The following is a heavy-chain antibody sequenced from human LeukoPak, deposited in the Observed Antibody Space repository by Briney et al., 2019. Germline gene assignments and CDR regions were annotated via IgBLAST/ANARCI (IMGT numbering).Heavy chain of an antibody. CDR3: ARGFREGSSGWYNDAFDI. CDR1: GGTFSNSV. D-gene: IGHD6-19*01. CDR2: IIPIFGTA. J-gene: IGHJ3*02. Sequence: SVKVSCKASGGTFSNSVIHWVRQAPGQGLEWMGGIIPIFGTADYAQRFQGRVTITADESTSTAYMELSSLRSEDTAVYYCARGFREGSSGWYNDAFDIWGQGTMVTVSS. V-gene: IGHV1-69*13.